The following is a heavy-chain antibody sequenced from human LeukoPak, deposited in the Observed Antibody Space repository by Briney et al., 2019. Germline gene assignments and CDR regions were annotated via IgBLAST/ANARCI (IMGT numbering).Heavy chain of an antibody. CDR2: IWYDGSNK. CDR1: GFTFSSYG. D-gene: IGHD3-22*01. V-gene: IGHV3-33*01. CDR3: ARERYYYDSSGYGIDY. Sequence: GGSLRLSCAASGFTFSSYGMHWVRQAPGKGLEWVAVIWYDGSNKYYADSVKGRFTISRDNSKNTLYLQMNSLRAEDTAVYYCARERYYYDSSGYGIDYWGQGTLVTVSS. J-gene: IGHJ4*02.